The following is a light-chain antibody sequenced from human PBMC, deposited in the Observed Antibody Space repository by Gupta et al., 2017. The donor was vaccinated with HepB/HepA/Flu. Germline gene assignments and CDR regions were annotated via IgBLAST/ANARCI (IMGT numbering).Light chain of an antibody. CDR1: QSIRSNL. CDR3: QQYAISPIT. J-gene: IGKJ5*01. Sequence: EIVLTQSPGTWSFPRGERATLSCRASQSIRSNLLVWYQQKLGHAPRLLIYDASKSATGIPDRFSGRGYGTDFTLTISRLEPEDFAVYYCQQYAISPITFGQGTRLEIK. V-gene: IGKV3-20*01. CDR2: DAS.